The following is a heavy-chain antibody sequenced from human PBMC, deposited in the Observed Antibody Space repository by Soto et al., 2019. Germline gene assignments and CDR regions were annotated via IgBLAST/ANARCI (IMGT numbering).Heavy chain of an antibody. CDR1: GFSITSPGMS. J-gene: IGHJ6*02. CDR2: IERDDDDK. CDR3: ARSIMGLRKFTGMDV. Sequence: SGPTLVNPTDTLTLTCTFCGFSITSPGMSVSWIRQPPGRALDWLALIERDDDDKYYSTSLKTRLTISRDTRKNQVVLTMANMDQADRATYYCARSIMGLRKFTGMDVGGHETRVKVSS. V-gene: IGHV2-70*13. D-gene: IGHD1-26*01.